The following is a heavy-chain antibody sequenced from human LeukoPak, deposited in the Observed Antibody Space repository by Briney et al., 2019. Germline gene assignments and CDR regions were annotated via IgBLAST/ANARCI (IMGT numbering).Heavy chain of an antibody. D-gene: IGHD2-2*01. CDR1: GFTFSSYW. Sequence: GGSLRLSCAASGFTFSSYWMSWVRQAPRKGLEWVANIKQDGSEKYYVDSVKGRFTISRDNAKNSLYLKMNSLRDEDTAVYYCARDDCSSISCYHNWFDPWGQGTLVTVSS. CDR3: ARDDCSSISCYHNWFDP. CDR2: IKQDGSEK. J-gene: IGHJ5*02. V-gene: IGHV3-7*01.